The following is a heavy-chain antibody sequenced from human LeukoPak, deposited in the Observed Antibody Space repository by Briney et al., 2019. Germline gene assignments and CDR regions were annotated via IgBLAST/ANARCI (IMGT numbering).Heavy chain of an antibody. Sequence: GGSLRLSCAASGFTFSSYAMSWVRQAPGKGLEWVSAISGSGGSTYYADSVKGRFTIFRDNSQNVLYLQMNRLRAEDTAVYYCAREELGSPDYWGQGTLVTVSS. V-gene: IGHV3-23*01. J-gene: IGHJ4*02. CDR2: ISGSGGST. CDR3: AREELGSPDY. CDR1: GFTFSSYA. D-gene: IGHD7-27*01.